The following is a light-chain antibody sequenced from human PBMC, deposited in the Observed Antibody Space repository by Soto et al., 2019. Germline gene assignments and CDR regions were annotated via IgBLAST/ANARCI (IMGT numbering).Light chain of an antibody. V-gene: IGKV3-20*01. CDR2: GAS. CDR3: QQYGSSGT. J-gene: IGKJ1*01. Sequence: DIVLTQTPGTLSLSPGQRATLSCRASQSVSNNYLAWYQQQPGQAPSLLIYGASNRATGIPDRFSGSGGGKDFIIIISRLEDEDFAVYYCQQYGSSGTFGQGTKVDIK. CDR1: QSVSNNY.